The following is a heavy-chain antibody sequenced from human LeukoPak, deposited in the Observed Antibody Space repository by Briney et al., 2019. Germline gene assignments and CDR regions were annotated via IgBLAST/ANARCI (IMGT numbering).Heavy chain of an antibody. CDR3: ARRQDYYYGMDV. V-gene: IGHV1-69*05. CDR1: GGTFSSYA. Sequence: SVKVSCKASGGTFSSYAISWVRQAPGQGLEWMGGIIPIFGTANYAQKFQGRVTITTDESTSTAYMELSSLRAEDTAVYYCARRQDYYYGMDVWGQGTTVTVSS. J-gene: IGHJ6*02. CDR2: IIPIFGTA.